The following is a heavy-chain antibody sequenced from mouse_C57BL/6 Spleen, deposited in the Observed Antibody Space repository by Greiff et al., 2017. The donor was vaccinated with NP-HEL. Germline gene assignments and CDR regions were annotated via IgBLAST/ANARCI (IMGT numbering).Heavy chain of an antibody. D-gene: IGHD2-3*01. J-gene: IGHJ1*03. Sequence: EVKLMESGGGLVQPGGSLKLSCAASGFTFSDYYMYWVRQTPEKRLEWVAYISNGGGSTYYPDTVKGRFTISRDNAKNTLYLQMSRLKSEDTAMYYCARKEDGYYVGYFDVWGTGTTVTVSS. CDR3: ARKEDGYYVGYFDV. V-gene: IGHV5-12*01. CDR2: ISNGGGST. CDR1: GFTFSDYY.